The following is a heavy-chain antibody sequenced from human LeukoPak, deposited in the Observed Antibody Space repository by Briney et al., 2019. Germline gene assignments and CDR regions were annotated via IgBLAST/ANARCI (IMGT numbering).Heavy chain of an antibody. V-gene: IGHV3-23*01. Sequence: PGGSLRLSCVGSGFIFSSYDMGWVRQAPGKGLEWVSSISRAGDRTYYEDSVKGRFTISRDNSRNTMYLQMYSLRAEDTAVYYCARGESFAFDVWGQGTMVTVSS. CDR3: ARGESFAFDV. J-gene: IGHJ3*01. CDR2: ISRAGDRT. CDR1: GFIFSSYD.